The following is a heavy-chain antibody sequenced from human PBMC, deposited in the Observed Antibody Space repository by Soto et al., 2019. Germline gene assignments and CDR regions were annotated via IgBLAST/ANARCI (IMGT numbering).Heavy chain of an antibody. CDR2: IDYSGST. D-gene: IGHD2-8*01. J-gene: IGHJ3*02. CDR1: GGSISSYY. Sequence: PSETLSLTCTVSGGSISSYYWSWIRQPPGKGLEWIGYIDYSGSTNYNPSLKSRVTISVDTSKNQFSLKLSSVTASDTAVYYCARETMGDAFDIWGQGTMVTVS. V-gene: IGHV4-59*01. CDR3: ARETMGDAFDI.